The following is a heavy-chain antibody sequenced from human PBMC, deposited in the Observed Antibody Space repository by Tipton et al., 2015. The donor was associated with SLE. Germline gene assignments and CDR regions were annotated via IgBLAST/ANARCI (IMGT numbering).Heavy chain of an antibody. V-gene: IGHV4-4*07. CDR2: MYNSGST. CDR3: ARQGAAVTMSGWFDP. CDR1: GGSITSNY. D-gene: IGHD4-17*01. Sequence: TLSLTCTVSGGSITSNYWSWIRQPAGKGLEWIGRMYNSGSTDYNPPLKSRVTMSVDTSKNQFSLKLTSVTAADTAVYYCARQGAAVTMSGWFDPWGQGTLVTVSS. J-gene: IGHJ5*02.